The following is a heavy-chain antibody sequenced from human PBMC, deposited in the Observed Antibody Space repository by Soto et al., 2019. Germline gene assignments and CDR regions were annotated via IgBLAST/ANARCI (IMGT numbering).Heavy chain of an antibody. Sequence: QVQLVEAGGGVVQPGGSLRLSCAGSGFTFSNSGMHWVRQAPGKGLEWVAVLAYDGSEKYYADSVKGRFTISRDNSKNTLYLQRNSLRVEDTAVYYCVRFFDYYGMDVWGQGTTVTVSS. V-gene: IGHV3-30*03. CDR3: VRFFDYYGMDV. CDR2: LAYDGSEK. D-gene: IGHD3-3*01. CDR1: GFTFSNSG. J-gene: IGHJ6*02.